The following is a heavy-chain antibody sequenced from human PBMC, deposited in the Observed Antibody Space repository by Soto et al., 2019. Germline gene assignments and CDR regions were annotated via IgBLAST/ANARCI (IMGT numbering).Heavy chain of an antibody. J-gene: IGHJ3*02. CDR1: GYTFTSYY. CDR2: INPSGGST. Sequence: GASVKASCKASGYTFTSYYMHWVRQAPGQGLEWMGIINPSGGSTSYAQKFQGRVTMTRDTSTSTVYMELSSLRSEDTAVFYCARETDYGDYDDAFDIWGKGTMVTVSS. V-gene: IGHV1-46*03. CDR3: ARETDYGDYDDAFDI. D-gene: IGHD4-17*01.